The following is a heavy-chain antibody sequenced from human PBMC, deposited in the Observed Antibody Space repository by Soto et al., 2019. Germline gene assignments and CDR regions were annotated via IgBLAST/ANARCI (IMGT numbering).Heavy chain of an antibody. CDR2: SSYTGNT. D-gene: IGHD6-13*01. J-gene: IGHJ4*02. Sequence: HLQLQESGPGLVRPSETLSLTCTVCGASITRGDYYWCWFRQPPGKGLQWIGSSSYTGNTYFNPSVRRWVTISFDTSKNQFSLRLTSVTASDTAVYYCVRPDSSSWAAPFGSWGQGTLVTVSS. V-gene: IGHV4-39*01. CDR1: GASITRGDYY. CDR3: VRPDSSSWAAPFGS.